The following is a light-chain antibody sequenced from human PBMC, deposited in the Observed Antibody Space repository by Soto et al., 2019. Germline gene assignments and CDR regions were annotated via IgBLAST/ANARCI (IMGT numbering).Light chain of an antibody. CDR2: EVT. Sequence: QSALTQPASVSGSPGQSITISCTGTTSDVGTYSLVSWYQQYSAKAPKLIIYEVTKRPSGVSNRFSGSKSGNTASLTVSGLQAADEADYYCSSYANSDTLFGGGTKLTVL. CDR3: SSYANSDTL. CDR1: TSDVGTYSL. J-gene: IGLJ2*01. V-gene: IGLV2-23*02.